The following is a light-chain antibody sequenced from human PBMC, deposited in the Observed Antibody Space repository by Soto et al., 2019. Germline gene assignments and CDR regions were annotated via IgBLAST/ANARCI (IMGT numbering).Light chain of an antibody. Sequence: EIVLTQSPGTLSLSPGERSTLSCRASQSVSSSYLAWYQQKPGQAPRLLIYGASSRATGIPDRFSGSGSGTDFTLTISRLEPEDFAVYYCQQYDSSPFGGGTKVEIK. CDR2: GAS. J-gene: IGKJ4*01. V-gene: IGKV3-20*01. CDR1: QSVSSSY. CDR3: QQYDSSP.